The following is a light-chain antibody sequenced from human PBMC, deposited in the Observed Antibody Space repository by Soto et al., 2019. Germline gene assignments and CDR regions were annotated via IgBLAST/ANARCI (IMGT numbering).Light chain of an antibody. CDR1: HSVSSNY. Sequence: EIVLTQSPGTLSLSPGERATLSCRSSHSVSSNYLAWYQQKPGQAPRLLIYDVSSRATGIPDRFSGSGSGTDFTLTISRLEHVDFAVYYCQQYGISPTFGQGTNVEIK. CDR3: QQYGISPT. J-gene: IGKJ1*01. V-gene: IGKV3-20*01. CDR2: DVS.